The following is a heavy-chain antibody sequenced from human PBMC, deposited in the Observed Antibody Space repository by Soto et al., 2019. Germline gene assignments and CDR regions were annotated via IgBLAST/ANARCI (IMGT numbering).Heavy chain of an antibody. CDR3: AKDRRAGGNYGFYSDF. CDR2: SSATGAGT. D-gene: IGHD1-7*01. Sequence: EVQLLDSGGGLVQPGGSLRLSCAASGFTFSSYGMTWVRQAPGKGLEWVSFSSATGAGTYYADSVKGRFTISRDNSKNTLYLKMTSLRADDTAVYYCAKDRRAGGNYGFYSDFWGQGALVIVSS. CDR1: GFTFSSYG. V-gene: IGHV3-23*01. J-gene: IGHJ4*02.